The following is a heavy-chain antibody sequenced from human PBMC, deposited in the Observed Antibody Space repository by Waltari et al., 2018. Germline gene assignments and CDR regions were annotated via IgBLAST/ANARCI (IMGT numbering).Heavy chain of an antibody. D-gene: IGHD3-3*01. V-gene: IGHV4-39*07. CDR3: GRASTAIFGVVITGYNI. CDR1: GDAIMRNNYH. J-gene: IGHJ3*02. Sequence: QLQESGPGLVKPSETVSLTCSVSGDAIMRNNYHSGWIRQSPGKGLEWIGSIYNSGTTYYNPSLKGRVFISVDASRNEFSLRLTTVTAADTAVYYCGRASTAIFGVVITGYNIWGQGTMVTVSS. CDR2: IYNSGTT.